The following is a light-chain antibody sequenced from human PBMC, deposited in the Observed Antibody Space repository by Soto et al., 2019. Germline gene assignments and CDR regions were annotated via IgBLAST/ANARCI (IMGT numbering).Light chain of an antibody. V-gene: IGKV3-11*01. CDR1: QSVRSY. Sequence: EIVLTQSPATLSLSPGERATLSCTASQSVRSYLAWYQHKPGQVPRLLIYDISNRATGIPARFSGSGSGTDFTLTISSLEPEDFAVDYCQQRSSWPLTFGGGTKVEIK. CDR2: DIS. CDR3: QQRSSWPLT. J-gene: IGKJ4*01.